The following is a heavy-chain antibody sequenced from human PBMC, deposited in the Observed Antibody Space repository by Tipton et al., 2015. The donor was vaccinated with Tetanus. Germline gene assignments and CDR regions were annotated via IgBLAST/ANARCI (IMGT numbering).Heavy chain of an antibody. CDR3: AREVPATAIAWFMDY. V-gene: IGHV1-8*01. CDR1: GYTFTSYD. D-gene: IGHD2-2*01. J-gene: IGHJ4*02. Sequence: QSGPEVKKPGASVKVSCKASGYTFTSYDINWVRQATGQGLEWMGWMNPNSGSTGYAQKFQGRVTMTRNTSISTAYMELSSLRSEDTAVYYCAREVPATAIAWFMDYWGQGTLVTVSS. CDR2: MNPNSGST.